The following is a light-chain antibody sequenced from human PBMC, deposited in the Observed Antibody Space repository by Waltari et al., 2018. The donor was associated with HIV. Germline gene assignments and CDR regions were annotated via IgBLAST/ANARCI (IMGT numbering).Light chain of an antibody. Sequence: QSVLTQPPSVSGAPGQRVTISCTGSSSNIGAGYDVHWYQQLPGTAPKLLIYGNSNRPSGVTERCSGSKSGTSASLAITGLQAEDEADYYCQSYDSSLSDWVFGGGTKLTVL. CDR3: QSYDSSLSDWV. CDR2: GNS. CDR1: SSNIGAGYD. J-gene: IGLJ3*02. V-gene: IGLV1-40*01.